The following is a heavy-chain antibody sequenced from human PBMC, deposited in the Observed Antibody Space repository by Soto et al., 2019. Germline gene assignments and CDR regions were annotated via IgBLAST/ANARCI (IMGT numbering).Heavy chain of an antibody. V-gene: IGHV3-30*18. J-gene: IGHJ4*02. CDR2: ISYDGSNK. CDR1: GFTFSSYG. D-gene: IGHD2-8*01. Sequence: GGSLRLSCAASGFTFSSYGMHWVRQAPGKGLEWVAVISYDGSNKYYADSVKGRFTISRDNSKNTLYLQMNSLRAEDTAVYYCAKDPHCTNGVCKTPPDDWGQGTLVAVSS. CDR3: AKDPHCTNGVCKTPPDD.